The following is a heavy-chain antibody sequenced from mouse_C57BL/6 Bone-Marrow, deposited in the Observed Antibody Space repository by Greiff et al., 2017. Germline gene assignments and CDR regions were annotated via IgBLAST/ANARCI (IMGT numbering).Heavy chain of an antibody. CDR2: INPNNGGT. CDR1: GYTFTDYY. CDR3: ANHAWFAY. J-gene: IGHJ3*01. Sequence: VQLQQSGPELVKPGASVKISCKASGYTFTDYYMNWVKQSHGKSLEWIGDINPNNGGTSYNQKFKGKATLTVDKSSSTAYMELRSLTSEDAAVYYCANHAWFAYWGQGPRATVT. V-gene: IGHV1-26*01.